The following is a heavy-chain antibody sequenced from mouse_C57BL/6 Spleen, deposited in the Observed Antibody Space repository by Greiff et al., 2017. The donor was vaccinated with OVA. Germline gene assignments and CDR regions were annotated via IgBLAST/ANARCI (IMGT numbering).Heavy chain of an antibody. D-gene: IGHD1-1*01. CDR1: GYTFTSYW. J-gene: IGHJ2*01. Sequence: EVQLVESGTVLARPGASVKMSCKTSGYTFTSYWMHWVNQRPGQGLEWIGAIYPGNSDTSYNQKFKGKAKLTAVTSASTAYMELSSLTNEDPAVYYCTRKTTVPRGDYFDYWGQGTTLTVSS. V-gene: IGHV1-5*01. CDR2: IYPGNSDT. CDR3: TRKTTVPRGDYFDY.